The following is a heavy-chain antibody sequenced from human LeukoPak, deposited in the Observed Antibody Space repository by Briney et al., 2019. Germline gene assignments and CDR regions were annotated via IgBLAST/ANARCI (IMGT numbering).Heavy chain of an antibody. J-gene: IGHJ4*02. CDR1: GYTFTTYY. V-gene: IGHV1-46*01. Sequence: ASVKVSCKASGYTFTTYYIHWVRQAPGQGLERMGIINPSGGGTSYAQKFQGRVTMTRDTSTSTVYMELNSLRSEDTAVYHCARDPGGGYCSGGSCYAFDYWGQGTLVTVSS. CDR3: ARDPGGGYCSGGSCYAFDY. CDR2: INPSGGGT. D-gene: IGHD2-15*01.